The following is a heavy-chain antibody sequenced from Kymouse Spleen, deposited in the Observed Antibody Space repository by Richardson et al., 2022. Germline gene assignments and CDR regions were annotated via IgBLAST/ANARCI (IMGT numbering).Heavy chain of an antibody. CDR1: GGSFSGYY. Sequence: QVQLQQWGAGLLKPSETLSLTCAVYGGSFSGYYWSWIRQPPGKGLEWIGEINHSGSTNYNPSLKSRVTISVDTSKNQFSLKLSSVTAADTAVYYCASLYDILTGYGDYWGQGTLVTVSS. D-gene: IGHD3-9*01. CDR3: ASLYDILTGYGDY. CDR2: INHSGST. V-gene: IGHV4-34*01. J-gene: IGHJ4*02.